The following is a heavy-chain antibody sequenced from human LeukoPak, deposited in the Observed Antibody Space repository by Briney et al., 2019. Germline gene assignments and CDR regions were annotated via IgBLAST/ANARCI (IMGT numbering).Heavy chain of an antibody. CDR3: ARSPGYSSSWRYYYYMDV. D-gene: IGHD6-13*01. Sequence: ASVKVSCKAYGYTFTSYDINWVRQVTGQGLEWMGRMNPNSGNTGYAQKFQGRVTITRNTSISTAYMELSSLRSEDTAVYYCARSPGYSSSWRYYYYMDVWGQGTMVTVSS. V-gene: IGHV1-8*03. J-gene: IGHJ6*03. CDR1: GYTFTSYD. CDR2: MNPNSGNT.